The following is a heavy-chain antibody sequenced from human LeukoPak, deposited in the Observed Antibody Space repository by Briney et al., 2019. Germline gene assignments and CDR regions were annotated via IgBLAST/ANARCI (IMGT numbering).Heavy chain of an antibody. Sequence: GSLRLFCAASGFTFRSYWMSWVRQAPGKGLEWIGEINYSGTTNYNPSLKSRVIISADTSKNQFSLKLSSVTAADTAVYYCARFKSYYYGMDVWGQGTTVTVSS. CDR1: GFTFRSYW. CDR2: INYSGTT. CDR3: ARFKSYYYGMDV. J-gene: IGHJ6*02. V-gene: IGHV4-34*01.